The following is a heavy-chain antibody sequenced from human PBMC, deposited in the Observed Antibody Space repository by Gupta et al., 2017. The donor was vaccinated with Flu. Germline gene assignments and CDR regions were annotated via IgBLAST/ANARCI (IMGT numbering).Heavy chain of an antibody. Sequence: QVQLQESGPGLVKPSQTLSLTCTVSGGSISSGSYYWSWIRQPAGKGLEWIGRIYTSGSTNYNPSLKSRVTISVDTSKNQFSLRLSSVTAADTAVYYCARVSGYTYGYGEIDYWGQGTLVTVSS. V-gene: IGHV4-61*02. CDR2: IYTSGST. CDR3: ARVSGYTYGYGEIDY. J-gene: IGHJ4*02. CDR1: GGSISSGSYY. D-gene: IGHD5-18*01.